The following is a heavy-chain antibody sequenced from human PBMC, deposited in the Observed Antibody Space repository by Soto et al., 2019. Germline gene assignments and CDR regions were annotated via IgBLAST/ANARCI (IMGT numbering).Heavy chain of an antibody. Sequence: QVQLQESGPGLVKPSQTLSLTCTVSGGSISSGGYYWSWIRQHPGKGLEWIGYIYYSGSTYYNPSRKSRVTISVDTSKNQFSLKLSSVTAADTAVYYCARDEGGSGIPFVDVWGQGTTVTVSS. CDR1: GGSISSGGYY. V-gene: IGHV4-31*03. CDR2: IYYSGST. J-gene: IGHJ6*02. D-gene: IGHD3-10*01. CDR3: ARDEGGSGIPFVDV.